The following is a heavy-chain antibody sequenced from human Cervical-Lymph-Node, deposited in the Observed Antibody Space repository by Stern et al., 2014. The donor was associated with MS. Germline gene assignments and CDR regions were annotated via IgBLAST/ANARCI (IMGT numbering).Heavy chain of an antibody. Sequence: QLVESGGGLVKPGGSLRLSCAASGFTFSNAWMSWVRQAPGKGLAWVGRIKSKTDGGTTDYAAPVKGRFTISRDDSKNTLYLQMNSLKTEDTAVYYCTPDYHYYGMDVWGQGTTVTVSS. CDR2: IKSKTDGGTT. CDR1: GFTFSNAW. CDR3: TPDYHYYGMDV. J-gene: IGHJ6*02. V-gene: IGHV3-15*01.